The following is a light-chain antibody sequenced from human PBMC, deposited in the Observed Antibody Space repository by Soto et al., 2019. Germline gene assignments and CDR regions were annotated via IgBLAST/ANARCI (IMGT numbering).Light chain of an antibody. Sequence: SYELTQPPSVSVAPGETARITCGGTNIGSKGVHWYQQKPGQAPVMVIYYDSDRPSGIPERFSGSNSGNTATLTISGVEAGDEADYYCQVCDSTTDPRYVFGTGTKLTVL. CDR2: YDS. CDR1: NIGSKG. J-gene: IGLJ1*01. V-gene: IGLV3-21*04. CDR3: QVCDSTTDPRYV.